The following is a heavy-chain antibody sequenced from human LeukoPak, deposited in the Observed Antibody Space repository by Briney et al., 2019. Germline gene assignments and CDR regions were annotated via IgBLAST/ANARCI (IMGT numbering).Heavy chain of an antibody. Sequence: GGSLRLSCAASAFTFSSYSMNWLRQAPGKGLEWVSSISSSNSYIHYADSVKGRFTISRDSAKNSLYLQMNSIRAEDTAVYYCAREEHSSGWYVFPMDYWGQGTLVTVSS. V-gene: IGHV3-21*01. CDR1: AFTFSSYS. D-gene: IGHD6-19*01. CDR3: AREEHSSGWYVFPMDY. CDR2: ISSSNSYI. J-gene: IGHJ4*02.